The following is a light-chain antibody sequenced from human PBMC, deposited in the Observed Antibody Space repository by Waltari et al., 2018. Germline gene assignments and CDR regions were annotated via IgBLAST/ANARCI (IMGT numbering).Light chain of an antibody. CDR2: KAS. CDR1: QSISSW. V-gene: IGKV1-5*03. J-gene: IGKJ1*01. CDR3: LQYNSYPWT. Sequence: DIQMTQSPSTPSASVGDRVTITCRASQSISSWLAWYQQMPGKAPMLLIYKASTLETGVPSRFSGSGSGTEFTLTISSLQPDDFATYYCLQYNSYPWTFGQGTKVEIK.